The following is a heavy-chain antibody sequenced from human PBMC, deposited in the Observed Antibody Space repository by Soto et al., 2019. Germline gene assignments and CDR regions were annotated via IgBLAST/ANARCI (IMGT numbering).Heavy chain of an antibody. CDR2: IIPILGIA. V-gene: IGHV1-69*04. D-gene: IGHD3-9*01. CDR3: ARERRYRYDILTGYLGY. CDR1: GGTFSSYT. J-gene: IGHJ4*02. Sequence: GASVKVSCKASGGTFSSYTISWVRQAPGQGLEWMGRIIPILGIANYTQKFQGRVTITADKSTSTAYMELSSLRSEDTAVYYCARERRYRYDILTGYLGYWGQGTLVTVSS.